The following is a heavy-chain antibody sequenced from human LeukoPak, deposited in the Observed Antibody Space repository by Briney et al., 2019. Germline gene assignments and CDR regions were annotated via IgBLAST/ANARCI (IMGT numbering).Heavy chain of an antibody. CDR2: IYYSGST. Sequence: SETLSLTCTVSGGSVSSGSYYWSWIRQPPGKGLEWIGYIYYSGSTNYNPSLKSRVTISVDTSKNQFSLKLSSVTAADTAVYYCARSSRYSLDYWGQGTLVTVSS. D-gene: IGHD6-13*01. CDR3: ARSSRYSLDY. J-gene: IGHJ4*02. CDR1: GGSVSSGSYY. V-gene: IGHV4-61*01.